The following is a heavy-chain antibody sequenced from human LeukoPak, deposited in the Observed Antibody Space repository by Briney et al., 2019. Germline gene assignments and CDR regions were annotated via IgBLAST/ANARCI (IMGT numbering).Heavy chain of an antibody. CDR2: ISSDGSRV. J-gene: IGHJ6*03. Sequence: GGSLRLSCAASGFTFSDYWMHWVRQAPGKGLVWVSRISSDGSRVTYADSVKGRFTISRDNAKNTLYLQMNSLRAEDTATYYCARGEFGDYYYFYMDVWGKGTTVTVSS. V-gene: IGHV3-74*01. CDR3: ARGEFGDYYYFYMDV. D-gene: IGHD2/OR15-2a*01. CDR1: GFTFSDYW.